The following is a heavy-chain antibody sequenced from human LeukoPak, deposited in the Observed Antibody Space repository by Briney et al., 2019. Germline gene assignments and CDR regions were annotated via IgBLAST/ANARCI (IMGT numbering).Heavy chain of an antibody. CDR1: GLNFDDSA. V-gene: IGHV3-74*01. CDR3: ARDRGGSGPTTTDL. J-gene: IGHJ4*02. D-gene: IGHD6-19*01. CDR2: INSDGSGT. Sequence: PGGSLRLSCVASGLNFDDSAMHWVRRVPGKGLVWVSRINSDGSGTIYADSVKGRFTTSRDNAKNTLYLQMNSLRADDTAVYYCARDRGGSGPTTTDLWGQGTLVTVSS.